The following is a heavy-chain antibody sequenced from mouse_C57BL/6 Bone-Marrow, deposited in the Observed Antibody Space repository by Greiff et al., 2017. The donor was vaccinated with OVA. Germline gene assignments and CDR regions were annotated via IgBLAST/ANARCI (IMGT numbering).Heavy chain of an antibody. J-gene: IGHJ2*01. V-gene: IGHV14-4*01. CDR3: TDYYRGYFDY. CDR2: IDPENGDT. Sequence: VQLQQSGAELVRPGASVKLSCTASGFNIKDDYMHWVKQRPEQGLEWIGWIDPENGDTEYASKFQGKATITADTSSNTAYLQLSSLTSEDTAVYYCTDYYRGYFDYWAQGTTLTVSS. D-gene: IGHD1-1*02. CDR1: GFNIKDDY.